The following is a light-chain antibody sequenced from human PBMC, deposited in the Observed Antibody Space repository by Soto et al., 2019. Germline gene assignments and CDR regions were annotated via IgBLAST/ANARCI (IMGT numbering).Light chain of an antibody. CDR3: QQYNNWPPFT. Sequence: EIVMTQSPATLSVSPGERVTLSCRASQSVSRSLAWYQQKPGQAPRLLIYGASTRATGIPARFSASGSGTDFTLTISSLQSEDFAVYYCQQYNNWPPFTFGPGTKVDIK. J-gene: IGKJ3*01. CDR1: QSVSRS. CDR2: GAS. V-gene: IGKV3-15*01.